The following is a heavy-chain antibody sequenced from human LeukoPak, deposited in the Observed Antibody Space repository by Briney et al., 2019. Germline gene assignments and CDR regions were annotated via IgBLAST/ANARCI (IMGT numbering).Heavy chain of an antibody. CDR2: ISSSGSTI. J-gene: IGHJ4*02. CDR1: GFTFSSYE. CDR3: AKAAWGATAY. Sequence: PGGSLRLSCAASGFTFSSYEMNWVRQAPGKGLEWVSYISSSGSTIYYADSVKGRFTISRDNAKNSLYLQMNSLRAEDTAVYYCAKAAWGATAYWGQGTLVTVSS. V-gene: IGHV3-48*03. D-gene: IGHD1-26*01.